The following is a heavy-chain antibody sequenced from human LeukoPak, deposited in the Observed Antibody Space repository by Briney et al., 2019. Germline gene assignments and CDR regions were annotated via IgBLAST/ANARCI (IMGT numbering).Heavy chain of an antibody. J-gene: IGHJ4*02. CDR1: GFTFTSYA. CDR3: AKPVHSSGWFYYFDY. CDR2: IIGGGGST. V-gene: IGHV3-23*01. D-gene: IGHD6-19*01. Sequence: PGGSLRLSCAASGFTFTSYAMSWVRQAPGKGLEWVSAIIGGGGSTYYADSVKGRFTISRDKSKNTLYLQMNSLRAEDTAVYYCAKPVHSSGWFYYFDYGGQGTLVTVSS.